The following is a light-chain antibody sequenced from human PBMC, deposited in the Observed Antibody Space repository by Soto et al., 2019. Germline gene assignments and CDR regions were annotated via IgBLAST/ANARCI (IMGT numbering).Light chain of an antibody. CDR2: RAS. V-gene: IGKV3-15*01. CDR3: QQYNNWPRT. CDR1: QSVNSN. Sequence: EIVMTQSPATLSVSPGERATLSCRASQSVNSNLAWYQQKPGQAPRLLIYRASTRATGIPARFSGSGSGTDFTLTISGLQSEDFAVDYCQQYNNWPRTFGQGTNVDSK. J-gene: IGKJ1*01.